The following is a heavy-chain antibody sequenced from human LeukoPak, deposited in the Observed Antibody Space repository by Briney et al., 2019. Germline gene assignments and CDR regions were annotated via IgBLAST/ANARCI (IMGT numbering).Heavy chain of an antibody. J-gene: IGHJ4*02. CDR2: INSDGSIK. CDR1: GFTFSSNW. V-gene: IGHV3-74*01. Sequence: GGSLRLSCAASGFTFSSNWMHWARQAPGKGLVWVSRINSDGSIKSYADSVKGRFTISRDNAKNTLYLQMDSLRAEDTAMYYCLSPSVGWGQGTLVTVSS. CDR3: LSPSVG.